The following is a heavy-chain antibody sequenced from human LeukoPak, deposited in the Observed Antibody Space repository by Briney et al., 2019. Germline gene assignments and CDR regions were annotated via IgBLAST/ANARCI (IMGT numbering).Heavy chain of an antibody. D-gene: IGHD1-20*01. CDR2: IKSKTDGGTT. J-gene: IGHJ4*02. CDR3: TTDPRTPLTGADY. V-gene: IGHV3-15*01. Sequence: SWVRQAPGKGVEWVGRIKSKTDGGTTDYAAPVKGRFTISRDDSKNTLYLQMNSLKTEDTAVYYCTTDPRTPLTGADYWGQGTLVTVSS.